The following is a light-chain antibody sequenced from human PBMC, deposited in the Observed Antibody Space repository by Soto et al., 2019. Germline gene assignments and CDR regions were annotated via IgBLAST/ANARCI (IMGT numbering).Light chain of an antibody. CDR3: QQYGRT. J-gene: IGKJ1*01. CDR1: QSVSSSY. Sequence: MLLIQSPGTLCASPGARATRSCRASQSVSSSYLAWYQQKPGQAPRLLIYGASSRATGIPDRFSGSGSGTDFTLTISRLEPEDFAVYYCQQYGRTFGQGTKVDIK. V-gene: IGKV3-20*01. CDR2: GAS.